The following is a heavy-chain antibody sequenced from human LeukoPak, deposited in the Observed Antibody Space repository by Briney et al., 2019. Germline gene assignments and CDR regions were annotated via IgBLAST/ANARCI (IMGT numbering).Heavy chain of an antibody. J-gene: IGHJ4*02. Sequence: GGSLRLSCAASGFTFSNYAMHWVRQAPGKGLEWVSGISWNSGSIGYADSVKGRFTISRDNAKNSLYLQMNSLRAEDTALYYCAKDNGYSGYDFAFDYWGQGTLVTVSS. D-gene: IGHD5-12*01. CDR2: ISWNSGSI. CDR1: GFTFSNYA. V-gene: IGHV3-9*01. CDR3: AKDNGYSGYDFAFDY.